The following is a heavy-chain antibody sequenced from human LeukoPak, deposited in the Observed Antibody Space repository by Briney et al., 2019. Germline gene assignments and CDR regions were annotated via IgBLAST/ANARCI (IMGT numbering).Heavy chain of an antibody. V-gene: IGHV4-39*02. J-gene: IGHJ4*02. Sequence: SETLSLTCTVSGGSISSYSYYWGWIRQPPGKGLEWIGSIHYSGSTYYNPSLKSRVTIFVDTSKNHFSLKLSSVTAADTAVYYCARYNIPGTSEFDCWGQGTLVTVSS. CDR1: GGSISSYSYY. CDR3: ARYNIPGTSEFDC. D-gene: IGHD2-2*01. CDR2: IHYSGST.